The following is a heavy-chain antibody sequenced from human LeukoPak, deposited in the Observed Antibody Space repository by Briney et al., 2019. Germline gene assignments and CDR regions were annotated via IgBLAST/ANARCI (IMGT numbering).Heavy chain of an antibody. J-gene: IGHJ6*02. V-gene: IGHV1-46*01. Sequence: GASVKVSCKASGYTFTSYYKHWVRQAPGQGLEWMGIINPSGGSTSYAQKFQGRVTMTRDTSTSTVYKELSSLRSEDTAVYYCARDDSGLTGTTLYYYYGMDVWGQGTTVTVSS. CDR3: ARDDSGLTGTTLYYYYGMDV. CDR1: GYTFTSYY. D-gene: IGHD1-7*01. CDR2: INPSGGST.